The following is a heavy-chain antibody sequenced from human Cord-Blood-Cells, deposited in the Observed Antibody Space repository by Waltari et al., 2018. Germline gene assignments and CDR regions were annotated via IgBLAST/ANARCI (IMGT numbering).Heavy chain of an antibody. V-gene: IGHV4-38-2*02. Sequence: QVQLQESGPGLVKPSETLSLTCTVSGYSISSGSYWGWIRQPPGKGLEWIGSIYHSGSTYYNPSLKSRVTISVDTSKNQFSLKLSSVTAADTAVYYCALTTPGIAAAGIGYFDLWGRGTLVTVSS. D-gene: IGHD6-13*01. CDR3: ALTTPGIAAAGIGYFDL. J-gene: IGHJ2*01. CDR1: GYSISSGSY. CDR2: IYHSGST.